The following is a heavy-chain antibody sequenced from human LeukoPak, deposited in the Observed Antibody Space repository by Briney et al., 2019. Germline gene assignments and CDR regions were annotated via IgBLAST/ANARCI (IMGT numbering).Heavy chain of an antibody. Sequence: SETLSLTCAVSGYSIISGYYWGWIRQPPGKGLEWIGSIYHSGSTYYNPSLKSRVTISVDTSKNQFSLKLSSVTAADTAVYYCARLAGGYNWFDPWGQGTLVTVSS. CDR2: IYHSGST. J-gene: IGHJ5*02. V-gene: IGHV4-38-2*01. D-gene: IGHD3-10*01. CDR3: ARLAGGYNWFDP. CDR1: GYSIISGYY.